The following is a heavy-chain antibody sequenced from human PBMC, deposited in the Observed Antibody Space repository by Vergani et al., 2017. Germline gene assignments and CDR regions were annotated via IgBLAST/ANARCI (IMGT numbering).Heavy chain of an antibody. J-gene: IGHJ5*02. Sequence: QVQLQESGPGLVKPSQTLSLTCTVSGGSISSGGYYLSWIRQHPGKGLEWIGYIYYSGSTYYNPSLKSRVTISVDTSKNQFSLKLSSVTAADTAVYYCAGFKDIVVVPAAARYNWFDPWSQRTLVTV. V-gene: IGHV4-31*03. D-gene: IGHD2-2*01. CDR3: AGFKDIVVVPAAARYNWFDP. CDR2: IYYSGST. CDR1: GGSISSGGYY.